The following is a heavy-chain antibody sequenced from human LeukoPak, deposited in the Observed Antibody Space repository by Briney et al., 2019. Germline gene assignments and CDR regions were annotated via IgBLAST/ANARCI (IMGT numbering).Heavy chain of an antibody. Sequence: GGSLRLSCAASGFTFSDYCMSWIRQAPGKGLEGVSYISSSGSTIYYADSVKARFTISRDNAKNSLYLQMNSLRAEDTAVYYCARAIAAAGTWYFDYWGQGTLVTVSS. CDR2: ISSSGSTI. J-gene: IGHJ4*02. CDR1: GFTFSDYC. CDR3: ARAIAAAGTWYFDY. D-gene: IGHD6-13*01. V-gene: IGHV3-11*04.